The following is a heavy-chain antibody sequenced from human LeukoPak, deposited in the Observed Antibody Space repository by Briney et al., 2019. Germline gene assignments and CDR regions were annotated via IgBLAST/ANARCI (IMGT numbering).Heavy chain of an antibody. CDR3: ARTYYYDRSGIYDAFDI. CDR2: VNAGNGNT. Sequence: GESLKISCKGSGYSFTNYWIGWVRQAPGQRLEWIGWVNAGNGNTKYSLEFQGRVTITRDTSASTAYMELSSLRSEDMALYYCARTYYYDRSGIYDAFDIWGQGTMVTVSS. D-gene: IGHD3-22*01. J-gene: IGHJ3*02. CDR1: GYSFTNYW. V-gene: IGHV1-3*03.